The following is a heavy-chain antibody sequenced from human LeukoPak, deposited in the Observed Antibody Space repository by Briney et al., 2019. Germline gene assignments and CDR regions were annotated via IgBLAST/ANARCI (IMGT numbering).Heavy chain of an antibody. V-gene: IGHV3-23*01. D-gene: IGHD5-12*01. CDR1: GFTFRSYA. CDR2: ISGGGGST. J-gene: IGHJ4*02. Sequence: PGGSLRLSCEASGFTFRSYAMNWVRQAPGEGLEWVSGISGGGGSTYYADSVKGRFTISRDNAKNSLYLQMNSLRDEDTAVYYCARSRGSDYWGQGTLVTVSS. CDR3: ARSRGSDY.